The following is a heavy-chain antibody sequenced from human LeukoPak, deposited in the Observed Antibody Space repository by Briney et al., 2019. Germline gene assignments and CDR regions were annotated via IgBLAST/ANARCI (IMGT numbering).Heavy chain of an antibody. CDR1: GFTVSGSY. V-gene: IGHV3-66*01. J-gene: IGHJ4*02. D-gene: IGHD6-6*01. Sequence: PGGSLRLSCAASGFTVSGSYMSWVRQAPGKGLEWVSIISSAGTTYYADSVKGRFTISRDNSKNTVYLQVNSLRAEDTAVYYCARDSSSYYFDYWGQGTLVTVSS. CDR2: ISSAGTT. CDR3: ARDSSSYYFDY.